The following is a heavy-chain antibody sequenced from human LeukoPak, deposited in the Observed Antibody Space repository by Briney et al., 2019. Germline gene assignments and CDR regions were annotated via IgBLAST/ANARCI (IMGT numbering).Heavy chain of an antibody. CDR2: INPNSGGT. CDR3: ARVQLLRQVDCSSTSCYRPFDY. Sequence: ASVKVSCKASGYTFTGYYMHWVRQAPGQGLEWMGWINPNSGGTNYAQKFQGWVTMTRDTSISTAYMELSRLRSDDTAVYYCARVQLLRQVDCSSTSCYRPFDYWGQGTLVTVSS. J-gene: IGHJ4*02. D-gene: IGHD2-2*02. CDR1: GYTFTGYY. V-gene: IGHV1-2*04.